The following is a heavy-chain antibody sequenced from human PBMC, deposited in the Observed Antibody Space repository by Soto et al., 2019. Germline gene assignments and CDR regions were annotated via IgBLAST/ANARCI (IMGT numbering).Heavy chain of an antibody. D-gene: IGHD1-26*01. J-gene: IGHJ4*02. Sequence: RASVKVSCKTSGYTFTSYAISWVRQAPGQGLEWMGWLSAYNGNTNYAQNLQGRVTVTTDTSTDTAYMELRSLRSDDTAAYYCATVVGAVPYWGQGTQVTVSS. CDR2: LSAYNGNT. CDR3: ATVVGAVPY. V-gene: IGHV1-18*01. CDR1: GYTFTSYA.